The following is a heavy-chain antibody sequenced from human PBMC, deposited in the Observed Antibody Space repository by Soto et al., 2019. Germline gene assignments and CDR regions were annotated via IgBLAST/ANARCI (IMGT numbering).Heavy chain of an antibody. V-gene: IGHV3-23*01. Sequence: GGALRLSCAASGFTFSSYAMSWVRPAPGKGLELVSAISGSGGSTYYADSVKGRFTISRDNSKNTLYLQMNSLRAEDTAVYYCAKDEGGDYEDDAFDIWGQGTMVTVSS. D-gene: IGHD4-17*01. CDR3: AKDEGGDYEDDAFDI. CDR1: GFTFSSYA. J-gene: IGHJ3*02. CDR2: ISGSGGST.